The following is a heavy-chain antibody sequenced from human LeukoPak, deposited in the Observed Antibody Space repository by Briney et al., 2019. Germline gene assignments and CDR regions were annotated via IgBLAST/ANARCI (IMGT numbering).Heavy chain of an antibody. V-gene: IGHV4-59*01. J-gene: IGHJ4*02. Sequence: PSETLSLTCTVSGASISNYYWSWIRQPPGKGLEWIGYIYYSGRTNYNPSLKSRVTISVDTSKNQFSLKLSSVTAADTAVYYCARGRPGTWIQLWGFDYWGQGTLVTVSS. CDR1: GASISNYY. D-gene: IGHD5-18*01. CDR3: ARGRPGTWIQLWGFDY. CDR2: IYYSGRT.